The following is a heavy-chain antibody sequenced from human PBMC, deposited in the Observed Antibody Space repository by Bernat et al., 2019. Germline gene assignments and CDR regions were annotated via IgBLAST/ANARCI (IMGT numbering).Heavy chain of an antibody. J-gene: IGHJ4*02. V-gene: IGHV3-30*03. Sequence: QVQLVESGGGVVQPGRSLRLSCAAPGFTFSSYGMHWVRQAPGKGLEWVAVISYDGSNKYYADSVKGRFTISRDNAKNTLYLQMNSLRAEDTAVYYCARPVEMATISFDYWGQGTLVTVSS. CDR2: ISYDGSNK. CDR1: GFTFSSYG. D-gene: IGHD5-24*01. CDR3: ARPVEMATISFDY.